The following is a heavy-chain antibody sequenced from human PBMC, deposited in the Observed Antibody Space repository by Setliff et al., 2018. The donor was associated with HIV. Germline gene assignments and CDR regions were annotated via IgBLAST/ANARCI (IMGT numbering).Heavy chain of an antibody. CDR2: IDPDRGDT. CDR1: GYIFPDYY. Sequence: SCKVSGYIFPDYYIQWVRQAPGKGLEWMGLIDPDRGDTVYAEKFQGRVTITADRSIDTGYMTLSSLTSDDTAMYFCAWGTQRPIDSWGQGTLVTVSS. CDR3: AWGTQRPIDS. D-gene: IGHD3-16*01. J-gene: IGHJ4*02. V-gene: IGHV1-69-2*01.